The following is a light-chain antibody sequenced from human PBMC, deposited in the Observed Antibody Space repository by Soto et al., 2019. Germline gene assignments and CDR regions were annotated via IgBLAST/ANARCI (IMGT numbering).Light chain of an antibody. V-gene: IGLV1-51*01. CDR3: GTWDSSLSAGV. CDR1: SSNIGNNY. J-gene: IGLJ1*01. Sequence: QSVLTQPPSVSAAPGQKVTICCSGSSSNIGNNYVSWYQQLPGTAPKLLIYDNNKRPSGIPDRFSGSKSGTSATLGITGLQTGDEADYYCGTWDSSLSAGVFGTGTKLTVL. CDR2: DNN.